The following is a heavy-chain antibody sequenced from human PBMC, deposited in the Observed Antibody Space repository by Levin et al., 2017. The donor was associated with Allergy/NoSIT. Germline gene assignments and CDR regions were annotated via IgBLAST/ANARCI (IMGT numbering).Heavy chain of an antibody. CDR2: IKQDGSEE. V-gene: IGHV3-7*01. D-gene: IGHD3-22*01. CDR1: GFTFNISW. Sequence: LSLTCAASGFTFNISWMSWVRQSPGKGLEWVANIKQDGSEEHLVDSVKGRFTISRDNAKNSLYLQLNSLRAEDTAVYYCARLDYYDSSQFDYWGQGTLVTVSS. CDR3: ARLDYYDSSQFDY. J-gene: IGHJ4*02.